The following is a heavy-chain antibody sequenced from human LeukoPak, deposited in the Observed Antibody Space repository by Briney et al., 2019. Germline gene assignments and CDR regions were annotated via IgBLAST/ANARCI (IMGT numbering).Heavy chain of an antibody. D-gene: IGHD4-17*01. CDR2: ISSSSSYI. CDR1: GFTFSSYS. Sequence: GGSLRLSCAASGFTFSSYSMNWVRQAPGKGLEWVSSISSSSSYIYYADSVKGRFTISRDNAKNSLYLQMNSLRAEDTAVYYCARDPLVPNGDPYYFDYWGQGTLVTVSP. V-gene: IGHV3-21*01. J-gene: IGHJ4*02. CDR3: ARDPLVPNGDPYYFDY.